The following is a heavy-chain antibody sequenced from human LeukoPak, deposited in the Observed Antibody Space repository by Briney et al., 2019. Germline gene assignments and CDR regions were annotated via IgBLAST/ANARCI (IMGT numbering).Heavy chain of an antibody. J-gene: IGHJ6*03. Sequence: PSETLSLTCTVSGGSISGYSWSWIRQPPGKELEWIGYTHYSGSSNYNPSLKSRVTISVDTSKNQFSLKVSSVTAADTAVYYCARCGRNNRGYYYMEDWGKGTTVTVSS. CDR3: ARCGRNNRGYYYMED. CDR1: GGSISGYS. CDR2: THYSGSS. D-gene: IGHD2/OR15-2a*01. V-gene: IGHV4-59*01.